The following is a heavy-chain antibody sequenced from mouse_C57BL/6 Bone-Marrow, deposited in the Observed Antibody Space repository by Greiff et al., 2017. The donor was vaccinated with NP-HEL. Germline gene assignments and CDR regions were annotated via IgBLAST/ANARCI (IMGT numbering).Heavy chain of an antibody. CDR2: ISAGGSYT. V-gene: IGHV5-4*01. CDR3: AGDGGYDSWFAY. Sequence: EVKLVESGAGLVKPGGSLKLSCAASGFTFSSYAMSWVRQTPEKRLEWVATISAGGSYTYYPGNVKGRFTISRDNATNNLYLHMSHLTSEDTAMYDCAGDGGYDSWFAYWGQGTLVTVSA. D-gene: IGHD2-10*02. CDR1: GFTFSSYA. J-gene: IGHJ3*01.